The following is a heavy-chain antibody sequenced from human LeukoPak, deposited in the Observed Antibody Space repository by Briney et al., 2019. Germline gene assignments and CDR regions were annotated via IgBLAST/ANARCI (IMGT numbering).Heavy chain of an antibody. CDR3: AKDLPDTGDY. Sequence: GRSLRLSCAASGFTFSSYGMHWVRQAPGKGLEWVAVISYDGSNKYYADSVKGRFTISRDNSKNTLYLQMNSLRAEDTAVYYCAKDLPDTGDYWGQGTLVTVSS. J-gene: IGHJ4*02. CDR2: ISYDGSNK. D-gene: IGHD5-18*01. V-gene: IGHV3-30*18. CDR1: GFTFSSYG.